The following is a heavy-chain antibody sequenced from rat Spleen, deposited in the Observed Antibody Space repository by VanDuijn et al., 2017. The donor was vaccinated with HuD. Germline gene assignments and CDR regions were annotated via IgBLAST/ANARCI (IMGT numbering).Heavy chain of an antibody. V-gene: IGHV2-16*01. CDR2: IWSGGST. D-gene: IGHD1-11*01. J-gene: IGHJ2*01. CDR3: ARSSYGASGYFDY. CDR1: GFSLTSYG. Sequence: QVQLKESGPGLVQPSQTLSLTCTVSGFSLTSYGVSWVRQPPGKGLEWIGAIWSGGSTDYNSALKSRLSISRATSKSQVLLKRNRQQTEGTAMYFCARSSYGASGYFDYWGQGVMVTVSS.